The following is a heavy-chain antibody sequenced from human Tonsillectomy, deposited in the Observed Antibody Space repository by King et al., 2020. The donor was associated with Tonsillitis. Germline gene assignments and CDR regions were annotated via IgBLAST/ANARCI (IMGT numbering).Heavy chain of an antibody. D-gene: IGHD3-10*01. V-gene: IGHV4-34*01. J-gene: IGHJ4*02. CDR3: ARGGRVTMVRGVRYFDY. Sequence: VQLQQWGAGLLKPSETLSLTCAAYGGSFSDYYWSWIRQPPGKGLDWIGEINHRGSTNYNPSLKSRLTVSVDTSKNQFSLKLSSVTAADTAVYYCARGGRVTMVRGVRYFDYWGQGTLVTVSS. CDR1: GGSFSDYY. CDR2: INHRGST.